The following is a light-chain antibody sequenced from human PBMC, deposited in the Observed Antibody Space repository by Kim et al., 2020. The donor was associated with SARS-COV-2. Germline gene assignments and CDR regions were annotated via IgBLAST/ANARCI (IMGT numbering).Light chain of an antibody. J-gene: IGLJ3*02. CDR2: EVS. CDR1: RSDVGGYNY. Sequence: GQSITISCTGTRSDVGGYNYVSWYQHHPGKAPKLMIYEVSNRPSGVSNRFSGSKSGNTASLTISGLQAEDEADYYCSSYTSSSTRVFGGGTKLTVL. V-gene: IGLV2-14*01. CDR3: SSYTSSSTRV.